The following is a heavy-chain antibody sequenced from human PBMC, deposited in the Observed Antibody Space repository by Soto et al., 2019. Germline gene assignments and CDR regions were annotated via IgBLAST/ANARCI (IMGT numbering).Heavy chain of an antibody. CDR1: GGTFSSYA. V-gene: IGHV1-69*13. J-gene: IGHJ4*02. CDR2: IMPIFGTA. D-gene: IGHD1-26*01. CDR3: ARGGVVGATRPFDY. Sequence: SVKVSCKASGGTFSSYAISWVRQAPVRGLEWMGGIMPIFGTANYAQKFQGRVTITADESTSTAYMELSSLRSEDTAVYYCARGGVVGATRPFDYWGQGTLVTVSS.